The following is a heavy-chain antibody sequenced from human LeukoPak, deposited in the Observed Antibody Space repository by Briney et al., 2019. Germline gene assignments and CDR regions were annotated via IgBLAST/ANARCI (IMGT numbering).Heavy chain of an antibody. J-gene: IGHJ6*03. V-gene: IGHV1-2*02. Sequence: ASVKVSCKASGYTFTGYYMHWVRQAPGQGLEWMGWINPNTGGTNYAQKFQGRVTMTRDTSISTAYMELSRLRSDDTAVYYCARGDYYYYYYMDVWGKGTTVTVSS. CDR3: ARGDYYYYYYMDV. CDR1: GYTFTGYY. CDR2: INPNTGGT.